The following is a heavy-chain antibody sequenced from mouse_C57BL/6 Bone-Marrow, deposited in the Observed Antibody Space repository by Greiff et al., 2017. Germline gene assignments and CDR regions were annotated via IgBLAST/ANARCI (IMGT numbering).Heavy chain of an antibody. Sequence: ESGPGMVKPSQSLSLTCTFTGYSITRGYDWHWIRHFPGNKLEWMGYISYSGSTNYNPSLKSRISITHDTSKNHFFLKLNSVTTEDTATYYCANYGSWFAYWGQGTLVTVSA. D-gene: IGHD2-2*01. J-gene: IGHJ3*01. CDR2: ISYSGST. CDR1: GYSITRGYD. CDR3: ANYGSWFAY. V-gene: IGHV3-1*01.